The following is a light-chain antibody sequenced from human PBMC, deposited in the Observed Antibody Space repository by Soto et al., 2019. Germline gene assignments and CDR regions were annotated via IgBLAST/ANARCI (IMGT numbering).Light chain of an antibody. CDR1: QSVSGW. V-gene: IGKV1-5*01. Sequence: DIQMTQSPSTRSASVGDRITITCRASQSVSGWLAWYQQKPGKAPKLLIRDVASLESGVPSRFSGGGSGTEFTLTISSLQPDDFATYYCLQYDDYWTFGQGTKVDIK. J-gene: IGKJ1*01. CDR3: LQYDDYWT. CDR2: DVA.